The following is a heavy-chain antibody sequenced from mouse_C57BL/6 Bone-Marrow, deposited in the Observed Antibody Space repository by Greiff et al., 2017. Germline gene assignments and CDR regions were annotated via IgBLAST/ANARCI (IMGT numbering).Heavy chain of an antibody. CDR1: GFTFNTYA. D-gene: IGHD2-3*01. V-gene: IGHV10-3*01. Sequence: CGGLVQPQGSLKLSCAASGFTFNTYAMHWVRQAPGKGLEWVARIRSKSSNYATYYADSVKDRFTISRDDSQSMLYLQMNNLKTEDTAMYYCVRRYDGCEYYAMDYWGQGTSVTVSS. CDR3: VRRYDGCEYYAMDY. CDR2: IRSKSSNYAT. J-gene: IGHJ4*01.